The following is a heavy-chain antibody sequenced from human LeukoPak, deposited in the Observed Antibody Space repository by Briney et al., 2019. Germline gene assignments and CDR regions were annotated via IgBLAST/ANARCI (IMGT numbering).Heavy chain of an antibody. D-gene: IGHD6-6*01. CDR2: INHSGST. CDR3: ARASFIAARPYDP. CDR1: GGSFSGYY. J-gene: IGHJ5*02. Sequence: PSXXLXLTCAVYGGSFSGYYWSWICQPPGKGLEWIGEINHSGSTNYNPSLKSRVTISVETSKNQFSLKLSSVTAADTAVYYCARASFIAARPYDPWGQGTLVTVSS. V-gene: IGHV4-34*01.